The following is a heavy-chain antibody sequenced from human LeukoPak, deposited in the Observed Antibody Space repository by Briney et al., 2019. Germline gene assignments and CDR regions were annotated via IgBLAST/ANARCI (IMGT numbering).Heavy chain of an antibody. V-gene: IGHV4-30-2*01. Sequence: SETLSLTCAVSGGSISSGGYSWSWIRQPPGKGLEWIGYIYHSGSTYYNPSLKSRVTISVDRSKNQFSLKLSSVTAADTAVYYCARNPLDTAMVFDCWGQGTLVTVSS. D-gene: IGHD5-18*01. CDR3: ARNPLDTAMVFDC. J-gene: IGHJ4*02. CDR2: IYHSGST. CDR1: GGSISSGGYS.